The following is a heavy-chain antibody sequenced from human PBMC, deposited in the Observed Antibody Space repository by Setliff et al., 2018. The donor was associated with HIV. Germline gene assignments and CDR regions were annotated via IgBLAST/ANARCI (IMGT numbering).Heavy chain of an antibody. CDR2: IGPYNGIT. V-gene: IGHV1-18*01. J-gene: IGHJ3*02. D-gene: IGHD6-19*01. CDR3: ARGRSSGWVDDAFDI. CDR1: GYTFTSYS. Sequence: ASVKVSCKPSGYTFTSYSIAWVRQAPGQGLEWMGWIGPYNGITDYAQKFQDRVTMTTDRYTTTVYMELRSLTSDDTAVYYCARGRSSGWVDDAFDIWGQGTMVTVSS.